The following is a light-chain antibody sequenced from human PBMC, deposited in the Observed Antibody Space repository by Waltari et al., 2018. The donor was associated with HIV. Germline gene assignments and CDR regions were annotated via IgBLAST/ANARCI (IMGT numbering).Light chain of an antibody. CDR1: TSDVGAYTS. V-gene: IGLV2-14*01. CDR3: SSYTSSSTLV. J-gene: IGLJ1*01. Sequence: QSALTQPASVPGSPGQSSTISCRGTTSDVGAYTSVSWYQQHPGNAPKLMLYEVSNRPSWVCNRFSGSKSGNTDSLTISGLQAEEEADYFCSSYTSSSTLVFGSGTKVTVL. CDR2: EVS.